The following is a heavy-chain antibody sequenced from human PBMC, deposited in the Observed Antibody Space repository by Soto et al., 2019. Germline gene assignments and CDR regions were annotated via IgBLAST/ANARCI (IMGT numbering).Heavy chain of an antibody. CDR3: ARERAGIAVARLDY. CDR1: GFTFSSYA. V-gene: IGHV3-30-3*01. J-gene: IGHJ4*02. Sequence: GSLRLSCAASGFTFSSYAMHWVRQAPGKGLEWVAVISYDGSNKYYADSVKGRFTISRDNSKNTLYLQMNSLRAEDTAVYYCARERAGIAVARLDYWGQGTLVTVSS. CDR2: ISYDGSNK. D-gene: IGHD6-19*01.